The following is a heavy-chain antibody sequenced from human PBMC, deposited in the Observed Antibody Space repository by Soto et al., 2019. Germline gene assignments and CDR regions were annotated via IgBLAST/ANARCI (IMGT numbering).Heavy chain of an antibody. CDR1: GYTFTSYY. CDR3: ARAGYCSSTSCKQRGMITFGGVMSLDY. D-gene: IGHD2-2*01. Sequence: ASVKVSCKASGYTFTSYYMHWVRQAPGQGLEWMGIINPSGGSTSYAQKFQGRVTMTRDTSTSTVYMELSSLRSEDTAVYYCARAGYCSSTSCKQRGMITFGGVMSLDYWGQGTLVTVSS. J-gene: IGHJ4*02. CDR2: INPSGGST. V-gene: IGHV1-46*01.